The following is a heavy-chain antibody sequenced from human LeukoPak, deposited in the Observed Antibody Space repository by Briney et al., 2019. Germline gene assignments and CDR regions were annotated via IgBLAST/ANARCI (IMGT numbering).Heavy chain of an antibody. J-gene: IGHJ4*02. Sequence: GGSLRLSCAASGFTFSSYWMHWVRQAPGKGLVWVSRINSDGSSTSYADSVKGRFTISRDNAKNTLYLQMNSLRAEDTAVYYCARVRQGRYFDYWGQGTLVTVSS. CDR3: ARVRQGRYFDY. CDR2: INSDGSST. CDR1: GFTFSSYW. V-gene: IGHV3-74*01. D-gene: IGHD3-10*01.